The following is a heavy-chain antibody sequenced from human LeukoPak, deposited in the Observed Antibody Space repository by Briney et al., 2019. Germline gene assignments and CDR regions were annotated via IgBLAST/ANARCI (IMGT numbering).Heavy chain of an antibody. V-gene: IGHV3-23*01. CDR2: ISGSGGST. D-gene: IGHD2-8*01. CDR1: GFIFSSYA. Sequence: PGGSLRLSCAASGFIFSSYAMSWVRQAPGKGLEWVSTISGSGGSTYYADSVKGRFTISRDNSKNTVYLQINSLRAEDTAVYYCAKDRSSINDVCHGDFDYWAQGTLVTVSS. CDR3: AKDRSSINDVCHGDFDY. J-gene: IGHJ4*02.